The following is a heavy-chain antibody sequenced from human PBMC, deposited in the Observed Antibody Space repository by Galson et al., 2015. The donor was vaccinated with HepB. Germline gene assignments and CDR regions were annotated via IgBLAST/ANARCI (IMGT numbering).Heavy chain of an antibody. CDR2: INHSGST. CDR3: ARAAGFGKWFDY. J-gene: IGHJ4*02. V-gene: IGHV4-34*01. D-gene: IGHD6-25*01. Sequence: SETLSLTCAVYGGSFSGYYWSWIRQPPGKGLEWIGEINHSGSTNYNPSLKSRVTISVDTSKNQFSLKLSSVTAADTAVYYCARAAGFGKWFDYWGQGTLVTVSS. CDR1: GGSFSGYY.